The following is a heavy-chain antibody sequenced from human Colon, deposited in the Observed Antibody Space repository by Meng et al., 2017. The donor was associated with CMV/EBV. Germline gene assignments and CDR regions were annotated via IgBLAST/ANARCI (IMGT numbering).Heavy chain of an antibody. J-gene: IGHJ4*02. CDR3: AADFWIGAGY. CDR1: GVSLSGYH. Sequence: GGSLRLSCAVSGVSLSGYHWSWVRQTPGKGLEWVAFIHRDASGPFYADSVKGRFTISRDNSRNTLSLQMNSLTLEDTAVYYCAADFWIGAGYWGQGALVTVSS. D-gene: IGHD3-3*01. CDR2: IHRDASGP. V-gene: IGHV3-30*02.